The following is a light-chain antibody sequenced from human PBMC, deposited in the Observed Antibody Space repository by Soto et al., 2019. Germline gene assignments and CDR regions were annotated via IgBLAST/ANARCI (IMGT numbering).Light chain of an antibody. CDR3: QQYDDSWT. J-gene: IGKJ1*01. V-gene: IGKV3-20*01. CDR1: QNVRRSY. Sequence: EIVMTQSPGTLSLSPGERATLSCRASQNVRRSYLAWYQQKPGQAPRLLIYGASGRATGIPDRFSGSGSGTDFTLIISRLEPEDFALYYCQQYDDSWTFGQGTKVEIK. CDR2: GAS.